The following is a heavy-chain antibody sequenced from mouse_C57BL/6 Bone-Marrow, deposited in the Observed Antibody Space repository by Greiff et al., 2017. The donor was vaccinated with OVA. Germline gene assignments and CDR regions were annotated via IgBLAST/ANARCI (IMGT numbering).Heavy chain of an antibody. CDR1: GYTFTSYG. Sequence: VQLQQSGAELARPGASVKLSCKASGYTFTSYGISWVKQRTGQGLEWIGEIYPRSGNTYYNEKFKGKATLTADTSASTAYMELRSLTSEDSAVYYCARKRQLRLGDYWGQGTTLTVSS. CDR2: IYPRSGNT. CDR3: ARKRQLRLGDY. D-gene: IGHD3-2*02. V-gene: IGHV1-81*01. J-gene: IGHJ2*01.